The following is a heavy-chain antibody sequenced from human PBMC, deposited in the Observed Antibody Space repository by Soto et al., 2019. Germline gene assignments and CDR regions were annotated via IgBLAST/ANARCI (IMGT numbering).Heavy chain of an antibody. Sequence: ASLKVSCKSSGYSFTSYAIHWVRQAPGQRLEWMGWINAGNGNTKYSQKFQGRVTITRDTSASTAYMELSSLRSEDTAVYYCARDYDFVLFDPWGQGTLVTVSS. CDR1: GYSFTSYA. J-gene: IGHJ5*02. D-gene: IGHD3-3*01. CDR2: INAGNGNT. V-gene: IGHV1-3*01. CDR3: ARDYDFVLFDP.